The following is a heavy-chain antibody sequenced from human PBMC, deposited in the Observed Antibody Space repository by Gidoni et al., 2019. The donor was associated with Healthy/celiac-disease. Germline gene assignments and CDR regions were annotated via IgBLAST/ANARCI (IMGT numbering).Heavy chain of an antibody. CDR3: ARAESSSPRFDY. V-gene: IGHV4-34*01. CDR1: GGSFSGYY. D-gene: IGHD6-6*01. Sequence: QVQLQQWGAGLLKPSATLSLTCAVYGGSFSGYYWSWIRQPPGKGLEGIGEINHSGSTNYNPSIKSRVTISVDTSKNQFSLKLSSVTAADTAVYYCARAESSSPRFDYWGQGTLVTVSS. J-gene: IGHJ4*02. CDR2: INHSGST.